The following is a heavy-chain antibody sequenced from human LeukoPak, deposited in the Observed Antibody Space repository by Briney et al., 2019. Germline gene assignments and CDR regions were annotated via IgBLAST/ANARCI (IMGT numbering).Heavy chain of an antibody. CDR1: GFTFDDYT. CDR2: ISWDGGST. Sequence: PGGSLRLSCAASGFTFDDYTMHWVRQAPGKGLEWASLISWDGGSTYYADSVKGRFTISRDNSKNTLYLQMNSLRAEDTAVYYCAILGATVFDYWGQGTLVTVSS. V-gene: IGHV3-43*01. J-gene: IGHJ4*02. D-gene: IGHD1-26*01. CDR3: AILGATVFDY.